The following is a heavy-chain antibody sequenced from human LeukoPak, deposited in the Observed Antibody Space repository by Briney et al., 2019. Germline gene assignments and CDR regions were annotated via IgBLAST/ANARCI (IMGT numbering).Heavy chain of an antibody. V-gene: IGHV3-23*01. D-gene: IGHD1-26*01. CDR3: AKDPAERYSGSYYYWYFDL. CDR1: GFTVNNYH. CDR2: ISDNGENT. Sequence: PGGSLRLSCAASGFTVNNYHMSWVRQAPGKGLEWVSLISDNGENTYYADSVKGRFAISRDNAKNSLYLQMNSLRAEDTALYYCAKDPAERYSGSYYYWYFDLWGRGTLVTVSS. J-gene: IGHJ2*01.